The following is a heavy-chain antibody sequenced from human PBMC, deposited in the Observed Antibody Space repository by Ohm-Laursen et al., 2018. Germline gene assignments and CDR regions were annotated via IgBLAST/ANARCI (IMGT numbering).Heavy chain of an antibody. J-gene: IGHJ4*02. CDR2: ISGSGGST. V-gene: IGHV3-23*01. CDR1: GFTFSSYE. Sequence: SLRLSCSASGFTFSSYEMNWVRQAPGKGLEWVSAISGSGGSTYYADSVKGRFTISRDNSKNTLYLQMNSLRAEDTAVYYCAKTLNSHYYYDSSGYYWDYWGQGTLVTVSS. D-gene: IGHD3-22*01. CDR3: AKTLNSHYYYDSSGYYWDY.